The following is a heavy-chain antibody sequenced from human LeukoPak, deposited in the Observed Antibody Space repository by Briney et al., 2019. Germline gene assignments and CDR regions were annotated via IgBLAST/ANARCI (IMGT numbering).Heavy chain of an antibody. CDR2: ISYSGST. D-gene: IGHD2-2*01. Sequence: PSETLSLTCTVSGASITSGGYYWSRIRQHPGKGLEWIGYISYSGSTYYNPSLKSRVTISVDTSKNQFSLKLSSVTAADTAVYYCARDQYHELFDYWGQGTLVAVSS. V-gene: IGHV4-31*03. CDR1: GASITSGGYY. J-gene: IGHJ4*02. CDR3: ARDQYHELFDY.